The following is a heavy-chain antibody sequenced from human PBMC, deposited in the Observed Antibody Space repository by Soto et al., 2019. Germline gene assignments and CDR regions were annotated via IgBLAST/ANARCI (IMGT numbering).Heavy chain of an antibody. J-gene: IGHJ1*01. Sequence: ASVKVSCKASGYTFTSYAMHWVRQAPGQRLEWMGWINAGNGNTKYSQKFQGRVTITRDTSASTAYMELSSLRSDDTAVYYCAREKYSSSSAEYFQLWGQGTLVTVSS. V-gene: IGHV1-3*01. CDR1: GYTFTSYA. D-gene: IGHD6-6*01. CDR2: INAGNGNT. CDR3: AREKYSSSSAEYFQL.